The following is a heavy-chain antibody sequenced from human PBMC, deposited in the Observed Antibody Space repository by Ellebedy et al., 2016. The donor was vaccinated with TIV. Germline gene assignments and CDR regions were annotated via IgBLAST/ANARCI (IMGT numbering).Heavy chain of an antibody. CDR3: AKNPSRRVPDY. CDR2: IKYDGSEK. CDR1: GFTFSSYW. V-gene: IGHV3-7*03. J-gene: IGHJ4*02. Sequence: GESLKISCATSGFTFSSYWMSWVRQAPGKGLEWVANIKYDGSEKYYVDSVKGRFTISRDNAKNSQYLQMNSLRAEDTAVYYCAKNPSRRVPDYWGQGTLVTVSS.